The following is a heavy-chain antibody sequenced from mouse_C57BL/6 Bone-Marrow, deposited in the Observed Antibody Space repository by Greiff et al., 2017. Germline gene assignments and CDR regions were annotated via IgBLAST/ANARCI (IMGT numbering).Heavy chain of an antibody. J-gene: IGHJ1*03. CDR2: IDPENGDT. CDR3: TEILRAWYFDD. D-gene: IGHD1-1*01. V-gene: IGHV14-4*01. CDR1: GFNIKDDY. Sequence: EVQLQQSGAELVRPGASVKLSCTASGFNIKDDYMHWVKQRPEQGLEWIGWIDPENGDTEYASKFQGKATITADTSSNTAYLQLSSLTSEDTAVNYLTEILRAWYFDDWGTGTTVTVSS.